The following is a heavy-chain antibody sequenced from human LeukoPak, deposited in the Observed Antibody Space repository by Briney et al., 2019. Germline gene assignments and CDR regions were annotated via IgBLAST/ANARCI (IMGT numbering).Heavy chain of an antibody. J-gene: IGHJ4*02. Sequence: PGGSLRLSCAASGFTFSSYAMSWVRQATGKGLEWVSAIGTAGDTYYPGSVTGRFTISRENAKNSLYLQMNSLRAGDTAVYYCARAAPDYGGENFDYWGQGTLVTVSS. V-gene: IGHV3-13*01. CDR1: GFTFSSYA. CDR2: IGTAGDT. CDR3: ARAAPDYGGENFDY. D-gene: IGHD4-23*01.